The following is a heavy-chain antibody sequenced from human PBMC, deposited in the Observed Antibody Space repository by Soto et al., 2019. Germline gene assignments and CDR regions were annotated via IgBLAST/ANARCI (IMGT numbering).Heavy chain of an antibody. CDR2: ISGSGGTTYT. D-gene: IGHD4-17*01. CDR3: AKGRDYGGNYRDY. Sequence: EVQLLESGGGLVQPGGSLRLSCAASGFTFSSYAMSWVRQAPGKGLEWVSAISGSGGTTYTYYADSVKRRFTISRDNSQNTLYLHMNSLRAEDTAVYYCAKGRDYGGNYRDYWGQGTLVTVSS. J-gene: IGHJ4*02. CDR1: GFTFSSYA. V-gene: IGHV3-23*01.